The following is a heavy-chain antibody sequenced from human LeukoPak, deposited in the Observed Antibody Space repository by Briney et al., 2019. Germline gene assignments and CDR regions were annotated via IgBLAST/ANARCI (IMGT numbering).Heavy chain of an antibody. CDR1: GHTFNAYY. J-gene: IGHJ3*02. CDR3: ARDRGRVGATKEAFDI. D-gene: IGHD1-26*01. CDR2: INPDSGGT. V-gene: IGHV1-2*02. Sequence: ASVKVSCKASGHTFNAYYMHWVRQAPGQGLEWMGWINPDSGGTNYAQKFQGRVTMTRDTSISTAYMKLSRLRSDDTAVYYCARDRGRVGATKEAFDIWGQGTVVTVPS.